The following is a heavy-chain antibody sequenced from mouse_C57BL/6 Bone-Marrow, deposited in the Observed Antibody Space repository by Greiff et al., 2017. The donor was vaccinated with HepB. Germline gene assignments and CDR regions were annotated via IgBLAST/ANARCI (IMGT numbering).Heavy chain of an antibody. V-gene: IGHV1-4*01. CDR2: INPSSGYT. CDR1: GYTFTSYT. D-gene: IGHD2-2*01. J-gene: IGHJ2*01. CDR3: ARWLRRLDY. Sequence: QVQLQQSGAELARPGASVKMSCKASGYTFTSYTMHWVKQRPGQGLEWIGYINPSSGYTKYNQKFKDKATLTADKSSSTAYMQLCSLTSEDAAVYYCARWLRRLDYWGQGTTLTVSA.